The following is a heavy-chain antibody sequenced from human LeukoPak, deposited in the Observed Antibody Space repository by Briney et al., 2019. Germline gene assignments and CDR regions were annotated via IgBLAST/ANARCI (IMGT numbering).Heavy chain of an antibody. J-gene: IGHJ6*02. CDR3: ARGDIVVVPAAANCYYYYGMDV. CDR2: IIPIFGTA. CDR1: GGTFSSYA. Sequence: ATVKVSCKASGGTFSSYAISWVRQAPGQGLEWMGGIIPIFGTANYAQKFQGRVTITADESTSTAYMELSSLRSEDTAVYYCARGDIVVVPAAANCYYYYGMDVWGQGTTVTVSS. D-gene: IGHD2-2*01. V-gene: IGHV1-69*13.